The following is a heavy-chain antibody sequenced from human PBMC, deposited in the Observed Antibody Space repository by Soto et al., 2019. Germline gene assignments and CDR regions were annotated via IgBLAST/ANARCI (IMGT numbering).Heavy chain of an antibody. D-gene: IGHD3-10*01. J-gene: IGHJ5*02. V-gene: IGHV4-31*03. CDR1: GGSISSGGYY. CDR2: IYYSGST. CDR3: ARDRPPVFDYGSGSYYGWFDP. Sequence: ASETLSLTCTVSGGSISSGGYYWSWIRQHPGKGLEWIGYIYYSGSTYYNPSLKSRVTISVDTSKNQFSLKLSSVTAADTAVYYCARDRPPVFDYGSGSYYGWFDPWGQGTLVTVSS.